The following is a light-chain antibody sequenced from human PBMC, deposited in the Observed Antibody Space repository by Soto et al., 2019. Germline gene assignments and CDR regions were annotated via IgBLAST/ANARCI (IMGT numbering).Light chain of an antibody. Sequence: QSVLTQPPSVSGAPGQRVTISCTGSSSNIGAGYDVHWYQQLPGTAPNLLIYGNSNRPSGVPDRFSGSKSGTSASLAITGLQAEYEADYYCQSYDSSLSQVFGGGTKLTVL. CDR2: GNS. CDR1: SSNIGAGYD. V-gene: IGLV1-40*01. CDR3: QSYDSSLSQV. J-gene: IGLJ2*01.